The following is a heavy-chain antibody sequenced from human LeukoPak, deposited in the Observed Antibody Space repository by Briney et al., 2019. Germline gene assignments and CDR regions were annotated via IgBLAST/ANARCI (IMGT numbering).Heavy chain of an antibody. J-gene: IGHJ5*02. CDR1: GGSFSGYY. CDR3: ARGRKGRYCSSTSCSGIWFDP. CDR2: INHSGST. D-gene: IGHD2-2*01. V-gene: IGHV4-34*01. Sequence: SETLSLTCAVYGGSFSGYYWSWIRQPPGRGLEWIGEINHSGSTNYNPSLKSRVTISVDTSKNQFSQKLSSVTAADTAVYYCARGRKGRYCSSTSCSGIWFDPWGQGTLVTVSS.